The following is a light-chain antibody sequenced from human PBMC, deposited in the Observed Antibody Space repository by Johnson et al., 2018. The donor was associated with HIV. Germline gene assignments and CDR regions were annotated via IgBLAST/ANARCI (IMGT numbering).Light chain of an antibody. CDR3: ETWDSRLSGYYV. CDR1: SSNIGNNY. J-gene: IGLJ1*01. Sequence: QSVLTQPPSVSAAPGQKVTISCSGSSSNIGNNYVSWYQHLPGRAPKLLIYDNDKRPSGIPDRFSGSKSGTSATLGITGLQTGDEADYYCETWDSRLSGYYVFGSGTRLTVL. V-gene: IGLV1-51*01. CDR2: DND.